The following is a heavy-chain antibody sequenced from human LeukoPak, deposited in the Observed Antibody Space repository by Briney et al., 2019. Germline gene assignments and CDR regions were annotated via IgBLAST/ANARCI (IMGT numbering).Heavy chain of an antibody. Sequence: GGSLRLSCAASGFTFSNYAMNWVRQAPGKGLEWVSAITASGDNTYSADSVKGRFFISRDNSENTLFLQMNSLRAEDTAIYYCGKDVPYGGDYWDQGTLVTVSS. V-gene: IGHV3-23*01. CDR3: GKDVPYGGDY. D-gene: IGHD3-10*01. CDR1: GFTFSNYA. J-gene: IGHJ4*02. CDR2: ITASGDNT.